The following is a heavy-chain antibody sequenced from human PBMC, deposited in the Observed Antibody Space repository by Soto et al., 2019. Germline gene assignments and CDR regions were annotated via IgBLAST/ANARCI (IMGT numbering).Heavy chain of an antibody. J-gene: IGHJ3*01. Sequence: GESLKISCQGSGYNFANYWIGWVRQMPGKGLECMGMIFPGDSETKYSLSLQGQVSISADKSISTAYLQWSTLKASDTAMYYCSAGYSAGLDGFDVWGQGTMVTVSS. V-gene: IGHV5-51*01. D-gene: IGHD1-26*01. CDR1: GYNFANYW. CDR2: IFPGDSET. CDR3: SAGYSAGLDGFDV.